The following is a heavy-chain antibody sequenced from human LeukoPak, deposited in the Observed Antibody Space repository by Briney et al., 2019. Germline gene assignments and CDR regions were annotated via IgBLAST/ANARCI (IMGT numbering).Heavy chain of an antibody. Sequence: GGSLRLSCAASGFTFSSYSMNWVRQAPGKGLEWVSSISSSSSYIYYADSVKGRFTISRDNAKNSLYLQMNSLRAEDTAVYYCARGHVLLWFGELSIGYWGQGTLVTVSS. D-gene: IGHD3-10*01. V-gene: IGHV3-21*01. J-gene: IGHJ4*02. CDR3: ARGHVLLWFGELSIGY. CDR2: ISSSSSYI. CDR1: GFTFSSYS.